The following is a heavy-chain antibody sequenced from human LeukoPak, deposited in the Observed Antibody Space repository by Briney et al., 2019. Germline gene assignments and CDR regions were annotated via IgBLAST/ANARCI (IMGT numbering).Heavy chain of an antibody. J-gene: IGHJ4*02. D-gene: IGHD6-13*01. CDR3: AKDLSPPGIAAAGMVY. CDR1: GFTFSSYA. Sequence: GGSLRLSSAASGFTFSSYAMSWVRQAPGKGLEWVSAISGSGGSTYYADSVKGRFTISRDNSKNTLYLQMNSLRAEDTAVYYCAKDLSPPGIAAAGMVYWGQGTLVTVSS. CDR2: ISGSGGST. V-gene: IGHV3-23*01.